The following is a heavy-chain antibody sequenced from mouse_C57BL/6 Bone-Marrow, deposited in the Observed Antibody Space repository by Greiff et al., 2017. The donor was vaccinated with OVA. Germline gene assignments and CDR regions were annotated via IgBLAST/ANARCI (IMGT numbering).Heavy chain of an antibody. Sequence: VQLQQSGAELVRPGTSVKVSCKASGYAFTNYLIEWVKQRPGQGLEWIGVINPGSGGTNYNEKFKGKATLTADKSSSTAYMQLSSLTSEDSAVYFCARTNYYGSSPWFAYWGQGTLVTVSA. V-gene: IGHV1-54*01. CDR2: INPGSGGT. D-gene: IGHD1-1*01. CDR3: ARTNYYGSSPWFAY. J-gene: IGHJ3*01. CDR1: GYAFTNYL.